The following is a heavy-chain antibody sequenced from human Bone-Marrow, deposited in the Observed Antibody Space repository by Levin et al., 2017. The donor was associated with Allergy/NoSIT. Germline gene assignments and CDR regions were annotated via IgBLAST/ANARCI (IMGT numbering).Heavy chain of an antibody. CDR3: AREPAPLERWLQRDYYYGMDV. Sequence: PGGSLRLSCAASGFTFSSYSMNWVRQAPGKGLEWVSYISSSSSTIYYADSVKGRFTISRDNAKNSLYLQMNSLRAEDTAVYYCAREPAPLERWLQRDYYYGMDVWGQGTTVTVSS. CDR2: ISSSSSTI. D-gene: IGHD5-24*01. V-gene: IGHV3-48*01. CDR1: GFTFSSYS. J-gene: IGHJ6*02.